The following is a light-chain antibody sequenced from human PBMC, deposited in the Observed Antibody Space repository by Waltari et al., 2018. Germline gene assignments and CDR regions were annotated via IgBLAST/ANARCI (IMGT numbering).Light chain of an antibody. V-gene: IGKV1-9*01. CDR3: QHVNTHSLMYT. J-gene: IGKJ2*01. CDR1: QGISSY. CDR2: AAS. Sequence: SQGISSYLAWYQQKPGKAPKLLIYAASTLQSGVPSRFRGSGSGTEFTLTISSLQPEDFATYFCQHVNTHSLMYTFGQGTQLEIK.